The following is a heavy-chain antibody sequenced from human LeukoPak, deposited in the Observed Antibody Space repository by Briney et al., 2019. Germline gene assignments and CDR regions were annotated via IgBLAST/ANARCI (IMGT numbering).Heavy chain of an antibody. Sequence: SHTLSLTCSVSGGSINSGAYYWGWIRQPPGKGLEWTGSIYYTGSTYYNPSLKSRVSISVDTSKNQFSLKLSSVTAADTAVYYCARMGDFNGFYWGQGTLVTVSS. CDR1: GGSINSGAYY. CDR2: IYYTGST. CDR3: ARMGDFNGFY. J-gene: IGHJ4*02. D-gene: IGHD1-26*01. V-gene: IGHV4-30-4*01.